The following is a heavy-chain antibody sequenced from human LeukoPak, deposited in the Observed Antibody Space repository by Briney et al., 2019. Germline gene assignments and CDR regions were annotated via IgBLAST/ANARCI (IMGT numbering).Heavy chain of an antibody. J-gene: IGHJ4*02. CDR2: IKEDGSDK. CDR1: GFTFSTHW. CDR3: ARELNWDADY. V-gene: IGHV3-7*04. D-gene: IGHD1-1*01. Sequence: GGSLRLSCAASGFTFSTHWMIWLRQAPGKGLEWVAHIKEDGSDKYHVDSVKGRFTISRDNAKNSLYLQMNSLRAEDTAVYYCARELNWDADYWGQGTLVTVSS.